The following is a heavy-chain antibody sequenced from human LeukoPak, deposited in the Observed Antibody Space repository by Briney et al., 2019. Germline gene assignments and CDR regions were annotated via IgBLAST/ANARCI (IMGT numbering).Heavy chain of an antibody. CDR1: GGSFSGYY. CDR2: INHSGST. Sequence: PSETLSLTCAVYGGSFSGYYWSWIRQPPGKGLEWIGEINHSGSTNYSPSLKSRVTISVDTSKNQFSLKLSSVTAADTAVYYCARGINSNDYGGNSGLYYFDYWGQGTLVTVSS. V-gene: IGHV4-34*01. CDR3: ARGINSNDYGGNSGLYYFDY. D-gene: IGHD4-23*01. J-gene: IGHJ4*02.